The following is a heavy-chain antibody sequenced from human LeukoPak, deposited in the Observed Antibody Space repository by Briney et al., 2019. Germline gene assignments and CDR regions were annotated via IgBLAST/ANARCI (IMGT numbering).Heavy chain of an antibody. CDR1: GFTFSSYA. V-gene: IGHV3-30*04. J-gene: IGHJ4*02. Sequence: GRSLRLSCAASGFTFSSYAMHWVRQAPGKGLEWVAVISYDGSSKYYADSVKGRFTISRDNSKNTLYLQMNSLRAEDTAVYYCARDRDSGSYCDYWGQGTLVTVSS. CDR2: ISYDGSSK. D-gene: IGHD1-26*01. CDR3: ARDRDSGSYCDY.